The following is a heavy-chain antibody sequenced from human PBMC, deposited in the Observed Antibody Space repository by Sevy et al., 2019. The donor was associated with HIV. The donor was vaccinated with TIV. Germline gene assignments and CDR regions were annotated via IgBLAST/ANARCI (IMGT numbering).Heavy chain of an antibody. CDR1: GFTFSSYA. CDR2: ISGSGGST. V-gene: IGHV3-23*01. Sequence: GGSLRLSCAASGFTFSSYAMSWVRQAPGKGLEWVSAISGSGGSTYYADSVKGRFTISRDNSKNTLYLQMNSLRAEDTAVYYCAKERPFNDFWSGYSDYWGQGTLVTVSS. D-gene: IGHD3-3*01. J-gene: IGHJ4*02. CDR3: AKERPFNDFWSGYSDY.